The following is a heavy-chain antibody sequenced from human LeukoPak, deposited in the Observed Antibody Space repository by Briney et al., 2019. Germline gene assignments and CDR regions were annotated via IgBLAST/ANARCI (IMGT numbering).Heavy chain of an antibody. V-gene: IGHV4-61*02. CDR2: IYTSGST. CDR1: GGSISSGSYY. Sequence: PSQTLSLTCTVSGGSISSGSYYWSWIRQPAGKGLEWIGRIYTSGSTNYNPSLKSQVTISVDTSKNQFSLKLSSVTAADTAVYYCARGPSRYCSSTSCQGWFDPWGQGTLVTVSS. J-gene: IGHJ5*02. CDR3: ARGPSRYCSSTSCQGWFDP. D-gene: IGHD2-2*01.